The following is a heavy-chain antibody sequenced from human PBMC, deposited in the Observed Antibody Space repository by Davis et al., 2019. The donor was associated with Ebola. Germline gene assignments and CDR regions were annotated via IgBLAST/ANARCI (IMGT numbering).Heavy chain of an antibody. V-gene: IGHV4-59*01. CDR1: GCSISSYY. Sequence: PSETLSLTCTVSGCSISSYYWSWIRQPPGKGLGWIWYIYYSGGTNYNPSHKSRVTISVDTSKNKFTRKLSSVTAADTAVYYCARTQYSSGWYDDYWGQGTLVTVSS. CDR2: IYYSGGT. J-gene: IGHJ4*02. D-gene: IGHD6-19*01. CDR3: ARTQYSSGWYDDY.